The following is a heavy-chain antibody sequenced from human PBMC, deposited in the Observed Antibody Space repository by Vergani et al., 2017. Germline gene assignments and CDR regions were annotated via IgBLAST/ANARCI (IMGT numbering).Heavy chain of an antibody. CDR2: IYHSGST. CDR1: GYSISSGYY. Sequence: QVQLQESGPGLVKPSETLSLTCTVSGYSISSGYYWGWLRQPPGKGLEWIVSIYHSGSTYYNPSLKSRVTISVDTSQNQFSLKINSVTAADTAVYFGASAMTTTDYWGPGTLVTFSS. V-gene: IGHV4-38-2*02. CDR3: ASAMTTTDY. J-gene: IGHJ4*02. D-gene: IGHD5-24*01.